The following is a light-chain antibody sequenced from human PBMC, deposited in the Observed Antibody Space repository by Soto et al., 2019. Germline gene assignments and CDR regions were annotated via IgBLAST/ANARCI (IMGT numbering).Light chain of an antibody. J-gene: IGKJ1*01. CDR2: GAS. CDR1: QSVRGNY. Sequence: EIVLTQSPGTLSLSPGERATLSCRASQSVRGNYLAWYQQKPGQAPRLLISGASSRASGIPDRFSGSGSGTDFTLPISRLEPEDFAVYYCQHYGFSLRTFGQGSKVEI. CDR3: QHYGFSLRT. V-gene: IGKV3-20*01.